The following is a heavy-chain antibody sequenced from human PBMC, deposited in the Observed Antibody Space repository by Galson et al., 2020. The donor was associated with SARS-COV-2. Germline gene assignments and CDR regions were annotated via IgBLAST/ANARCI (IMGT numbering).Heavy chain of an antibody. CDR1: GYNFPMYW. Sequence: GESLKISCKASGYNFPMYWIAWVRQMPGKGLEWMGIIYPIDSNTRYSQSFQGQVTISADTSISTAYLQWSSLQASDTAVYYCARGGSYSDPFLDFWGQGTLVTVSS. J-gene: IGHJ4*02. D-gene: IGHD1-26*01. CDR2: IYPIDSNT. CDR3: ARGGSYSDPFLDF. V-gene: IGHV5-51*01.